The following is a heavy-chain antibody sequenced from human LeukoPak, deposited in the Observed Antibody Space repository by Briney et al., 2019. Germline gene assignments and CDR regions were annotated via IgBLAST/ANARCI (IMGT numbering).Heavy chain of an antibody. Sequence: GGSLRLSCAASGFTFSSYGMHWVRQAPAKGLEWVAVIWYDGSNKYYADSVKGRFTISRDNSKNTLYLQMNSLRAEDTAVYYCARDQWLFDYWGQGTLVTVSS. CDR1: GFTFSSYG. V-gene: IGHV3-33*01. D-gene: IGHD6-19*01. J-gene: IGHJ4*02. CDR2: IWYDGSNK. CDR3: ARDQWLFDY.